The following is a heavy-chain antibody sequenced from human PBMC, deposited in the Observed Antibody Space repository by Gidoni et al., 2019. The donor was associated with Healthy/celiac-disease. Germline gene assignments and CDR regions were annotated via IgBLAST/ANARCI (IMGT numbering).Heavy chain of an antibody. CDR3: ARIGRAENDCSSTSCSPRHFDY. V-gene: IGHV3-33*01. CDR2: IWYDGSNK. D-gene: IGHD2-2*01. J-gene: IGHJ4*02. Sequence: QVQLVESGGGVVQPGRSLRLSCAASGFTFSSYGMPWVLQAQGKGLEWVAFIWYDGSNKYYEDSVKGRFTISRDNSKNTLYLQMNSLRAEDTAVYYCARIGRAENDCSSTSCSPRHFDYWGQGTLVTVSS. CDR1: GFTFSSYG.